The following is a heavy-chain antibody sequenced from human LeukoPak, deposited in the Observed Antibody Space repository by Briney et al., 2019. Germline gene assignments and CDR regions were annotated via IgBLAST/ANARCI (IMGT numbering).Heavy chain of an antibody. Sequence: GASVKVSCKAPGGTFSSYAISWVRQAPGQGLEWMGGIIPIFGTANYAQKFQGRVTITTDESTSTAYMELSSLRSEDTAVYYCARSEYCSSTSCYWDYYYYMDVWGKGTTVTVSS. V-gene: IGHV1-69*05. CDR1: GGTFSSYA. CDR2: IIPIFGTA. CDR3: ARSEYCSSTSCYWDYYYYMDV. J-gene: IGHJ6*03. D-gene: IGHD2-2*01.